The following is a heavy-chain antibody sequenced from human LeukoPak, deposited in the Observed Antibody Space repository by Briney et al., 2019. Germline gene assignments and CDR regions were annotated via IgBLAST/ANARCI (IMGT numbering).Heavy chain of an antibody. J-gene: IGHJ4*02. CDR3: AKWRQYDFWSGYYRGGFDY. Sequence: GGSLRLSCAASGFTFSSYAMSWVRQAPGKGLEWVSAISGSGGSTYYADSVKGRFTISRDNSKNTLYLQMNRLRAEDTAVYYCAKWRQYDFWSGYYRGGFDYWGQGTLVTVSS. D-gene: IGHD3-3*01. V-gene: IGHV3-23*01. CDR2: ISGSGGST. CDR1: GFTFSSYA.